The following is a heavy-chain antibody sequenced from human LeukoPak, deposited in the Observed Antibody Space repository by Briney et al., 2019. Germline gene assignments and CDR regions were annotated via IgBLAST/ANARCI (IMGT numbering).Heavy chain of an antibody. D-gene: IGHD2-2*01. CDR2: INPNSGGT. J-gene: IGHJ5*02. CDR1: GYTFTGCY. CDR3: AREDDCSSTGCYGTGWFDP. V-gene: IGHV1-2*02. Sequence: GASVKVSCKASGYTFTGCYMHWVRQAPGQGLEWMGWINPNSGGTNYAQKFQGRVTMTRDTSISTAYMELSRLRSDDTAVYYCAREDDCSSTGCYGTGWFDPWGQGTLVTVSS.